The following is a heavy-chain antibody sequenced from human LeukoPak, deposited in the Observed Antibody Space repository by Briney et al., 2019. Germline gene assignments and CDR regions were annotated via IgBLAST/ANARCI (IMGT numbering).Heavy chain of an antibody. J-gene: IGHJ4*02. CDR1: GGSISSYY. Sequence: SETLSLTCTVSGGSISSYYWSWIRQPPGKGLEWIGYIYYSGSTNYNPSLKSRVTISVDMSKNQFSLKLTSVTAADTAVYFCAKTARVPYYWGQGILVTVSS. CDR2: IYYSGST. D-gene: IGHD3-16*01. V-gene: IGHV4-59*08. CDR3: AKTARVPYY.